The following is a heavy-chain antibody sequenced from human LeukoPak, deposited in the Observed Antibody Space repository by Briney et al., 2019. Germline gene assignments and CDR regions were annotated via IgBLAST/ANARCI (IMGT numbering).Heavy chain of an antibody. CDR1: GGSISSGDYY. D-gene: IGHD3-22*01. V-gene: IGHV4-30-4*01. CDR3: AREGGDSSGSTDY. Sequence: PSQTLSLTCTVSGGSISSGDYYWSWIRQPPGKGLEWIGYTYYSGSTYYNPSLKSRVTISVDTSKNQFSLKLSSVTAADTAVYYCAREGGDSSGSTDYWGQGTLVTVSS. CDR2: TYYSGST. J-gene: IGHJ4*02.